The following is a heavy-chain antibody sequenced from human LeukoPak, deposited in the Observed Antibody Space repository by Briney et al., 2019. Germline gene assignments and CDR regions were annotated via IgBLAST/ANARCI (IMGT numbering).Heavy chain of an antibody. J-gene: IGHJ4*02. V-gene: IGHV3-21*01. CDR3: ARDRPTGASRVFVVQ. CDR2: MSSGGTYI. D-gene: IGHD2-15*01. CDR1: GFTFSNHA. Sequence: GGSLRLSCTASGFTFSNHAMTWVRQAPGKGLKWVSSMSSGGTYIYYADSVRGRFTISRDNAKNSLYLVMNSLRAEDTATYYCARDRPTGASRVFVVQWGQGTLVTVSS.